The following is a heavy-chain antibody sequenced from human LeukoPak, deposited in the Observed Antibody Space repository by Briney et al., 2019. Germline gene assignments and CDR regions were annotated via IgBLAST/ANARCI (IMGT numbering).Heavy chain of an antibody. Sequence: GGSLRLSCVASGFSFSNYAMSWVRQAPGKGLEWVSVIYSGGSTYYADSAKGRFTISRDNSKNTLYLQMNSLRAEDTAVYYCARSEGYFDYWGQGTLVTVSS. J-gene: IGHJ4*02. CDR3: ARSEGYFDY. CDR1: GFSFSNYA. CDR2: IYSGGST. V-gene: IGHV3-66*01.